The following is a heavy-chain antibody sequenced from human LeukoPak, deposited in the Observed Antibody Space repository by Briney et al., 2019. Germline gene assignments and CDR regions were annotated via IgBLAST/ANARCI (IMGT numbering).Heavy chain of an antibody. J-gene: IGHJ4*02. D-gene: IGHD3-9*01. Sequence: SQTLSLTCTVSGGSISSGGYYWSWIRQHPGKGLEWIGYIYYSGSTYYNPSLKSRVTISVDTSKNQFSLKLSSVTAADTAVYYCARHPSGDILTGYYSPFDYWGQGTLVTVSS. CDR3: ARHPSGDILTGYYSPFDY. CDR2: IYYSGST. CDR1: GGSISSGGYY. V-gene: IGHV4-31*03.